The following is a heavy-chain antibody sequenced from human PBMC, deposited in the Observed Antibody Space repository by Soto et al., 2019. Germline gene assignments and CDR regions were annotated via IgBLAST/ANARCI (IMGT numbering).Heavy chain of an antibody. Sequence: SETLSLTCTVSGVSISSSSNHWGWIRQPPGKGLEWIGNIYYSENTYYNPSLKSRVTISVDTSKNQFSLRLTSVTAADTAVYYCATHPPYGPLDHWGQGTLVTVSS. CDR3: ATHPPYGPLDH. J-gene: IGHJ4*02. V-gene: IGHV4-39*01. D-gene: IGHD4-17*01. CDR1: GVSISSSSNH. CDR2: IYYSENT.